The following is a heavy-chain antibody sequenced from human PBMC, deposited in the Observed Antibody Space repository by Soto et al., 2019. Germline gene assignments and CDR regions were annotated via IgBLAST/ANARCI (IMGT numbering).Heavy chain of an antibody. CDR3: ARDGHDCSGGSCYSPPNDY. J-gene: IGHJ4*02. CDR1: GYTFTSYY. CDR2: INPSGGST. V-gene: IGHV1-46*01. D-gene: IGHD2-15*01. Sequence: QVQLVQSGAEVKKPGASVKVSCKASGYTFTSYYMHWVRQAPGQGLEWMGIINPSGGSTSYEQKFQGRVTMTRDTSTSTVYMELSSLRSEDTAVYYCARDGHDCSGGSCYSPPNDYWGQGTLVTVSS.